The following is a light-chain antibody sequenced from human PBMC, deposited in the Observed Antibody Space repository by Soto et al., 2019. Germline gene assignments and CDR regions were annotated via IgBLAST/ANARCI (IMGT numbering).Light chain of an antibody. CDR1: QDIRND. V-gene: IGKV1-6*01. CDR3: LQYYNFSGT. J-gene: IGKJ1*01. Sequence: AIQMTQSPSSLSASVGDRVTITCRASQDIRNDLAWYQQKPGQAPHLLIFAAFNLQSGVPSRFSGGGSGTHFTLTISSLQPDDLATYYCLQYYNFSGTFGQGNKVDIK. CDR2: AAF.